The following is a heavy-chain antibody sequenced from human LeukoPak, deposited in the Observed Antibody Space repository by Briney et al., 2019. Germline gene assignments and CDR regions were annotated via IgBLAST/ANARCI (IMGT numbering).Heavy chain of an antibody. Sequence: SETLSLTCTVSGDSISSSSNYWGWIRQPPGKGLEWIGYIYNSGSTNYNPSLKSRVTISLDTSKNQFSLHLTSVTAADTAVYFCARDDYGVFDAFDVWGQGTVVTVSS. D-gene: IGHD3-16*01. CDR2: IYNSGST. CDR3: ARDDYGVFDAFDV. J-gene: IGHJ3*01. V-gene: IGHV4-61*05. CDR1: GDSISSSSNY.